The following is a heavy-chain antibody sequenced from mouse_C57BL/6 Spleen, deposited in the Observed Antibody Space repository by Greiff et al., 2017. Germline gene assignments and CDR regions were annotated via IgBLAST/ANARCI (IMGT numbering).Heavy chain of an antibody. V-gene: IGHV1-18*01. Sequence: DVHLVESGPELVKPGASVKIPCKASGYTFTDYNMDWVKQSHGKSLEWIGDINPNNGGTIYNQKFKGKATLTVDKSSSTAYMELRSLTSEDTAVYYCARYHYGYGYAMDYWGQGTSVTVSS. CDR2: INPNNGGT. CDR3: ARYHYGYGYAMDY. D-gene: IGHD2-2*01. J-gene: IGHJ4*01. CDR1: GYTFTDYN.